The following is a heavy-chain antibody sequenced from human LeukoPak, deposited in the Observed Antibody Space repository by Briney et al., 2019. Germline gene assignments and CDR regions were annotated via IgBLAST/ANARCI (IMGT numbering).Heavy chain of an antibody. CDR3: AKGSRGYSSYYFDF. Sequence: GGSLRLSCAASGFSFGGYAMSWVRQAPGKGLEWVSAISGSGASTYYADSVRGRVTISRDNSKDTVYLQMNSLRADDTAVYYCAKGSRGYSSYYFDFWGQGTLVTVSS. J-gene: IGHJ4*02. CDR2: ISGSGAST. CDR1: GFSFGGYA. D-gene: IGHD5-18*01. V-gene: IGHV3-23*01.